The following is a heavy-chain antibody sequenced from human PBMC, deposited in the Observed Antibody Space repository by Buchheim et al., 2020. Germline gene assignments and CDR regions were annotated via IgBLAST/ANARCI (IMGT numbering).Heavy chain of an antibody. D-gene: IGHD3-3*01. V-gene: IGHV4-34*01. CDR1: GGSFSGYY. J-gene: IGHJ5*02. CDR3: ARVYYDFWSGYYFGSWCDP. CDR2: INHSGST. Sequence: QVQLQQWGAGLLKPSETLSLTCAVYGGSFSGYYWSWIRQPPGKGLEWIGEINHSGSTNYNPSLKSRATISVDTSKNQFSLTLSSVTAADTAVYYCARVYYDFWSGYYFGSWCDPWGQGTL.